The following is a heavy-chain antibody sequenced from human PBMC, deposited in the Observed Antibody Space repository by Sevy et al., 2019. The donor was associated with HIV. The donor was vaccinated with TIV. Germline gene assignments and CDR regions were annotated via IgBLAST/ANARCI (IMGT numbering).Heavy chain of an antibody. J-gene: IGHJ4*02. V-gene: IGHV4-59*01. CDR3: ARALPRWFGGEFWFDY. Sequence: SETLSLTYTVSGGSISSYYWSWIRQPPGKGLEWIGYIYYSGSTNYNPSLKSRVTISVDTSKNQFSLKLSSVTAADTAVYYCARALPRWFGGEFWFDYWGQGTLVTVSS. D-gene: IGHD3-10*01. CDR1: GGSISSYY. CDR2: IYYSGST.